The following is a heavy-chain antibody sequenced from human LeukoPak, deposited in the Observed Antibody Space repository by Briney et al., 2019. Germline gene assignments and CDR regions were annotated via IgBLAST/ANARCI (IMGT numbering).Heavy chain of an antibody. Sequence: SETLSLTCTVSGDSINGFYWSWIRQPPGKGLEWVAYIYYAGRTTYNPSLKSRVTISVDTSKNPFSLKLTSLTAADTAVYYCARQGRFSYFGMDVWGQGTTVTVSS. CDR2: IYYAGRT. V-gene: IGHV4-59*08. D-gene: IGHD3-3*01. CDR3: ARQGRFSYFGMDV. CDR1: GDSINGFY. J-gene: IGHJ6*02.